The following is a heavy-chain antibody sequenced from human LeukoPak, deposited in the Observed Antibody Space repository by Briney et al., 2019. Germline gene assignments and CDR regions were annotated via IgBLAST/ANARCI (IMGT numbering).Heavy chain of an antibody. V-gene: IGHV3-23*01. J-gene: IGHJ4*02. CDR3: AKDWELDSRRDIVVDPVGYFDY. Sequence: PGGSLRLSCAASGFTFSSYAMSWVRQAPGKGLEWVSAISGSGGSTYYADSVKGRFTISRDNSKNTLYLQMNSLRAEDTAVYYCAKDWELDSRRDIVVDPVGYFDYWGQGTLVTVSS. D-gene: IGHD2-2*01. CDR1: GFTFSSYA. CDR2: ISGSGGST.